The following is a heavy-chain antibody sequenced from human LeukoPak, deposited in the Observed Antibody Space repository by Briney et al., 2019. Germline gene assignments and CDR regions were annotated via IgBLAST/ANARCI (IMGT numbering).Heavy chain of an antibody. Sequence: GGSLRLSCVASGFTFNNYAMSWVRQAPGRGLEWLSSISNSGGNIDYRNSVKGRFTISRDNSKNTLYLQMNSLRAEDTAVYYCAKGGRIVVVPAAIGFDYWGQGTLVTVSS. D-gene: IGHD2-2*02. CDR3: AKGGRIVVVPAAIGFDY. CDR1: GFTFNNYA. J-gene: IGHJ4*02. CDR2: ISNSGGNI. V-gene: IGHV3-23*01.